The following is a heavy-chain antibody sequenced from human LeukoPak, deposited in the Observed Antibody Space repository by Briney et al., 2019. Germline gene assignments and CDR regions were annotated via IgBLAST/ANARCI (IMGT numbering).Heavy chain of an antibody. Sequence: SETLSLTCTVSGGSISSYYWSWIRQPPGKGLEWIGYIYYSGSTNYNPSLKSRVTISVDTSKNQFSLKLSSVTAADTAVYYCARGLYSSGYSRFDYWGQGTLVTVSS. CDR3: ARGLYSSGYSRFDY. CDR2: IYYSGST. D-gene: IGHD3-22*01. V-gene: IGHV4-59*12. CDR1: GGSISSYY. J-gene: IGHJ4*02.